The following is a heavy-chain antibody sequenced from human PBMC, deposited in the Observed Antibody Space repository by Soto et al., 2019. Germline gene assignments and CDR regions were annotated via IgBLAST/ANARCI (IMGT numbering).Heavy chain of an antibody. V-gene: IGHV4-31*03. CDR2: IFDSGTT. J-gene: IGHJ4*02. CDR1: GGSIGSGAYY. D-gene: IGHD3-22*01. Sequence: QVQLQESGPGLVQPSQTLSLTCTVSGGSIGSGAYYWSWIRLHPGEGLEWIGYIFDSGTTYYNPSLKRGAAISVDTSKNQFSMKLSSVTAADTAVYYCARDYSGYSLFDSWGQGILVTVSS. CDR3: ARDYSGYSLFDS.